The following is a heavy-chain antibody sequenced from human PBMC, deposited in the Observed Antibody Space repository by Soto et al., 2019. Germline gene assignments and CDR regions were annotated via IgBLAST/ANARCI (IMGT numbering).Heavy chain of an antibody. CDR3: ARDSADYDFWSGYYTYFDY. V-gene: IGHV1-18*04. CDR2: ISAYNGNT. J-gene: IGHJ4*01. Sequence: QVQLVQSGAEVKKPGASVKVSCKASGYTFTSYGISWVRQAPGQGLEWMGWISAYNGNTNYAQKLQGRVTMTTDTSTSTAYRELRSLRSDDTAVYYCARDSADYDFWSGYYTYFDYWGHGTLVTVSS. D-gene: IGHD3-3*01. CDR1: GYTFTSYG.